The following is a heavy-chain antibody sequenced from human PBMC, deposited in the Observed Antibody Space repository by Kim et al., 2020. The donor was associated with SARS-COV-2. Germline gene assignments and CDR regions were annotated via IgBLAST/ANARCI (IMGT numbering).Heavy chain of an antibody. CDR3: AKRGGPQVEPATCDY. D-gene: IGHD2-2*01. Sequence: GGSLRLSCVASGFTFTKYAMSWVRQAPGKGLEWVSSISVSGDSTYYADSVKGRFTMSRDNSKNTLYLQMNSLRVEDTAVYYCAKRGGPQVEPATCDYWGQGSLVTVSS. V-gene: IGHV3-23*01. J-gene: IGHJ4*02. CDR2: ISVSGDST. CDR1: GFTFTKYA.